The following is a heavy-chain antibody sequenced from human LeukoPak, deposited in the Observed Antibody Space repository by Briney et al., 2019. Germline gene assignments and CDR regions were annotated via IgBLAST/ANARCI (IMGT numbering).Heavy chain of an antibody. CDR3: ATAAAGTDWFDP. V-gene: IGHV1-24*01. J-gene: IGHJ5*02. CDR2: FDPEDGET. CDR1: GHTHTELS. Sequence: ASVKVSCKVSGHTHTELSMHWVRQAPGKGLEWMGGFDPEDGETIYAQKFQGRVTMTEDTSTDPAYMELSSLRSEDTAVYYCATAAAGTDWFDPWGQGTLVTVSS. D-gene: IGHD6-13*01.